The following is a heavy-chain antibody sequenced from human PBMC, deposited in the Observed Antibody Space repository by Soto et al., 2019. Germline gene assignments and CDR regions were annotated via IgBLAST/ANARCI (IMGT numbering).Heavy chain of an antibody. CDR2: ISGYTGHT. CDR1: GYTFTSYG. Sequence: QVQLVQSGADVNKPGASVKVSCKASGYTFTSYGITWVRQAPGQGLDWMGWISGYTGHTNTAQKLQGRVTMTTDTSTSTAYMELRSLKSDDTAVYYCARRHGLGAFDIWCQGRMVTVSS. J-gene: IGHJ3*02. CDR3: ARRHGLGAFDI. V-gene: IGHV1-18*04. D-gene: IGHD3-10*01.